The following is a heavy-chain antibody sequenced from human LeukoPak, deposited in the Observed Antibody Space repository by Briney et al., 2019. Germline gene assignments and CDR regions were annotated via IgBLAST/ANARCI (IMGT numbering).Heavy chain of an antibody. J-gene: IGHJ3*02. CDR3: ARVDMVRGVVVDAFDT. V-gene: IGHV3-7*01. CDR1: GFTFSSYW. Sequence: GGSLRLSCAASGFTFSSYWMSWVRQAPGKGLEWVANIKQDGSETHYVDSVKGRFTISRDNAKNSLYLQMNSLRAEDTAVYYCARVDMVRGVVVDAFDTWGQGTMVTVSS. CDR2: IKQDGSET. D-gene: IGHD3-10*01.